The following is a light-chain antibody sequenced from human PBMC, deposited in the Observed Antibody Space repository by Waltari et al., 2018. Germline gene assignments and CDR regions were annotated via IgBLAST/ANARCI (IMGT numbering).Light chain of an antibody. J-gene: IGLJ3*02. CDR1: GSNIGAGYD. Sequence: QSVLTQPPSVSGAPGQRVTISCTGSGSNIGAGYDVHWYHQVPRTAPKLLIYGSTSRPVGVPDRFLGSTSGTSASLTITGLQVEDEGDYYCQSYDTSLSVVFGGGTKLTVL. CDR3: QSYDTSLSVV. V-gene: IGLV1-40*01. CDR2: GST.